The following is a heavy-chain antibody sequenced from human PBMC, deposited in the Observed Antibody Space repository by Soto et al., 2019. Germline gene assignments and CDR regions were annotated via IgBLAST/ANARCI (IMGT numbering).Heavy chain of an antibody. J-gene: IGHJ5*02. CDR2: INSDGSVT. CDR3: ARVATGRYDWFDP. CDR1: KFSFSGYW. V-gene: IGHV3-74*01. D-gene: IGHD1-26*01. Sequence: EMQLVESGGGLVQPGGSLRLSCAASKFSFSGYWMHWVRQAPGKGLMWVSRINSDGSVTTYADSVKGRFTISRDNAKKTVFLQINSLRADDTAVYYCARVATGRYDWFDPWGQGTLVTVSS.